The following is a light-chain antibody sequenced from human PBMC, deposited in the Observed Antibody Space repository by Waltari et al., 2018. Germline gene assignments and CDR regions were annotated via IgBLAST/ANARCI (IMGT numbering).Light chain of an antibody. CDR3: QQYDSSPYT. Sequence: DIVMTQSPDSLAVSLGERATINCKSSQSVLYSSNNKNYLAWYQQKPGQPPKLLIYWASTRESGVPDRFSGSGSGTDFTLTISRLEPEDFAVYYCQQYDSSPYTFGQGTKLEIK. CDR1: QSVLYSSNNKNY. CDR2: WAS. V-gene: IGKV4-1*01. J-gene: IGKJ2*01.